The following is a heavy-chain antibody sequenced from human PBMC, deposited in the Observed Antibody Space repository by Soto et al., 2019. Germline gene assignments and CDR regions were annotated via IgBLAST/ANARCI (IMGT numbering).Heavy chain of an antibody. V-gene: IGHV3-7*01. CDR1: GFTFSHYW. Sequence: EVQLVESGGGLVHPGGSLRLSCAASGFTFSHYWMSWVRQAPGKGLEWVANIKEDGSEKYYVDSVMGRFTISADNAKNSLYLQMNSLRVEDTAVYYCARDPVWGQGTLVTVSS. CDR2: IKEDGSEK. CDR3: ARDPV. J-gene: IGHJ4*02.